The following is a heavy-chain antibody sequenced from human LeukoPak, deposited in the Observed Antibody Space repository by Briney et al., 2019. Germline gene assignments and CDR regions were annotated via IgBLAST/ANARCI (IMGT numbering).Heavy chain of an antibody. J-gene: IGHJ4*02. Sequence: QSGGSLRLSCAASGFTFNSYAMSWVRQAPGKGLEWVSGFSGSGASTYYADSVKGRFTISRDNSKNTLYLQMNSLRAEDTAVYYCAESYPLVVLPAESPFDYWGQGTLVTVSS. V-gene: IGHV3-23*01. D-gene: IGHD2-2*01. CDR1: GFTFNSYA. CDR2: FSGSGAST. CDR3: AESYPLVVLPAESPFDY.